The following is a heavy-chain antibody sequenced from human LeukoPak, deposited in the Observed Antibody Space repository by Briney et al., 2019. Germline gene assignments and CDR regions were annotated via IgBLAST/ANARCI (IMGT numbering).Heavy chain of an antibody. CDR3: ARLLDNDSSGYPDTFDM. D-gene: IGHD6-25*01. V-gene: IGHV4-59*11. J-gene: IGHJ3*02. CDR2: IYYSGST. Sequence: PSETLSLTCTVSGGSISSHYWSWIRQPPGKGLEWIGYIYYSGSTKYNPSLQSRVTISLGRSENNFSLKLTSVTAADTAVYYCARLLDNDSSGYPDTFDMWGQGTVVTVSS. CDR1: GGSISSHY.